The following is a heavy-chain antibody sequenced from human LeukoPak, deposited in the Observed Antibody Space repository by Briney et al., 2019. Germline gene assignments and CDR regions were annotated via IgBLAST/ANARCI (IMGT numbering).Heavy chain of an antibody. J-gene: IGHJ4*02. CDR3: AISPGITGTTTGFDY. CDR2: INWNGGST. V-gene: IGHV3-20*04. CDR1: GFTFDDYG. D-gene: IGHD1-14*01. Sequence: PGGSLRLSCVGSGFTFDDYGMSWVRQSPGKGLEWVAGINWNGGSTGYADSVKGRFTISRDNAENSLYLQMNSLRGEDTALYYCAISPGITGTTTGFDYWGQGTLVIVSS.